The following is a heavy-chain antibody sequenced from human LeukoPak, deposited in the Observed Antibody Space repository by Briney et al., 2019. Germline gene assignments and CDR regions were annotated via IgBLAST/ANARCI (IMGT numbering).Heavy chain of an antibody. CDR3: VRGRDKGDY. CDR1: GYTFINSG. Sequence: ASVKVSCKASGYTFINSGITWVRQAPGQGLEWMGWISAYNGNTDYAQKFQGRVTMTTDTSTTTAYMHLTSLSSDDTAVYYCVRGRDKGDYWGQGTLVTVSS. CDR2: ISAYNGNT. V-gene: IGHV1-18*01. J-gene: IGHJ4*02.